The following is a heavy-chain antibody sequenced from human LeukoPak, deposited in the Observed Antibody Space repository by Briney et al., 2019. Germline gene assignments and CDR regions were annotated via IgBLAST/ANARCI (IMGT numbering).Heavy chain of an antibody. CDR1: GFTFSSYG. CDR3: AKDQYYDFLTGYVTRYYYYGMDV. CDR2: ISYDGSNK. V-gene: IGHV3-30*18. J-gene: IGHJ6*02. D-gene: IGHD3-9*01. Sequence: GGSLRLSCAASGFTFSSYGMHWVRQAPGKGLEWVAVISYDGSNKYYADSVKGRYTISRDNSKNTLYLQMNSLRAEDTAVYYCAKDQYYDFLTGYVTRYYYYGMDVWGQGTTVTVSS.